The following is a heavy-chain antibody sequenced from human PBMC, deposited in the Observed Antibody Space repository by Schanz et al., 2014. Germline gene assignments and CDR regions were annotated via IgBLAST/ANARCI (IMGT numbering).Heavy chain of an antibody. CDR1: GGSISDSGAY. CDR2: LFYGGSK. V-gene: IGHV4-39*01. J-gene: IGHJ4*02. Sequence: QLQMQPSGPGLVRPWETLSLTCTVSGGSISDSGAYWGWFRQTPGKGLEWIANLFYGGSKYYNPSFESRVTMPVDASNTQYPLSWGSGTAADTGVYYCARHNRVWFGKEGCWGQGTLVTVSS. D-gene: IGHD3-10*01. CDR3: ARHNRVWFGKEGC.